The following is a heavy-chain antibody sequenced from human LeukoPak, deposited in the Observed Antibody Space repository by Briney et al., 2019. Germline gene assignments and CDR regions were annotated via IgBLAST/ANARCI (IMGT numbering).Heavy chain of an antibody. D-gene: IGHD5-18*01. J-gene: IGHJ6*03. CDR3: AREGVQRGYSYGTYYYYYMDV. Sequence: ASVKVSCKASGYTFTGYYMHWVRQAPGQGLEWMGWINPNSGGTNYAQKFQGRVTMTRGTSISTAYMELSRLRSDDTAVYYCAREGVQRGYSYGTYYYYYMDVWGKGTTVTVSS. CDR2: INPNSGGT. CDR1: GYTFTGYY. V-gene: IGHV1-2*02.